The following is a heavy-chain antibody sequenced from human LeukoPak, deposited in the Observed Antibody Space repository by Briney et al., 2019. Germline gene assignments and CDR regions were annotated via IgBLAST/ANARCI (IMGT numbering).Heavy chain of an antibody. D-gene: IGHD3-22*01. Sequence: ASVKVSCKVSGYTLTELSMHWVRQAPGKGLEWMGCIDPEDGETIYAQKFQGIVTMTEDTSTDTAYMELSSLRSEDTAVYYCAKIHYYDSSGYSLAFGYWGQGTLVTVPS. V-gene: IGHV1-24*01. CDR2: IDPEDGET. J-gene: IGHJ4*02. CDR1: GYTLTELS. CDR3: AKIHYYDSSGYSLAFGY.